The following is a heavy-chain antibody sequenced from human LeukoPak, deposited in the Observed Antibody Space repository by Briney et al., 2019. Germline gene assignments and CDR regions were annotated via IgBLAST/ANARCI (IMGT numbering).Heavy chain of an antibody. V-gene: IGHV4-30-2*01. J-gene: IGHJ6*02. CDR1: GGSFSGYY. CDR2: IYHSGST. CDR3: ARDYYYYGMDV. Sequence: SETLSLTCAVYGGSFSGYYWSWIRQPPGKGLEWIGYIYHSGSTYYNPSLKSRVTISVDRSKNQFSLKLSSVTAADTAVYYCARDYYYYGMDVWGQGTTVTVSS.